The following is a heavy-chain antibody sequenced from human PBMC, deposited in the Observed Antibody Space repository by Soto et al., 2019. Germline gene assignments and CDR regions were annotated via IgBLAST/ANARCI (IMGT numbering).Heavy chain of an antibody. V-gene: IGHV4-59*08. CDR3: ARHNYGSGSTYFDY. Sequence: SETLSLTCSVSGASISSYGYTWIRQTPGKGLEWIGYIYLGGSINYNPSYKSRVNKSVDTSKNQFSVRLRSVTAADTAVYYCARHNYGSGSTYFDYWGQGTLVTVSS. CDR2: IYLGGSI. J-gene: IGHJ4*02. CDR1: GASISSYG. D-gene: IGHD3-10*01.